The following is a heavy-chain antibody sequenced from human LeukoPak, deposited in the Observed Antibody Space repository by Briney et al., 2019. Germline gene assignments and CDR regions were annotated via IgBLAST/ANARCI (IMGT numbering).Heavy chain of an antibody. J-gene: IGHJ4*02. V-gene: IGHV1-69*06. D-gene: IGHD3-22*01. CDR1: GGTFSSYA. CDR2: IIPIFGTA. Sequence: SVKVSCKASGGTFSSYAISWVRQAPGQGLEWMGGIIPIFGTANYAQKFQGRVTITADKSTSTAHMELSSLRSEDTAVYYCARETRPTYYYDSSGYYSGSYFDYWGQGTLVTVSS. CDR3: ARETRPTYYYDSSGYYSGSYFDY.